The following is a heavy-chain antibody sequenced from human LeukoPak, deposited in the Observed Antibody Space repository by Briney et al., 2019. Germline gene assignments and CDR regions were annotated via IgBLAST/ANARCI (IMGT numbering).Heavy chain of an antibody. Sequence: ASVKVSFKASGYTFTVYYMHWVRQAPGQGLEWMGWINPNSGGTNYAQKFQGRVTMTRDTSISTAYMEPSRLRSDDTAVYYCARDAEYYDFWSGLGYWGQGTLVTVSS. D-gene: IGHD3-3*01. V-gene: IGHV1-2*02. CDR3: ARDAEYYDFWSGLGY. J-gene: IGHJ4*02. CDR2: INPNSGGT. CDR1: GYTFTVYY.